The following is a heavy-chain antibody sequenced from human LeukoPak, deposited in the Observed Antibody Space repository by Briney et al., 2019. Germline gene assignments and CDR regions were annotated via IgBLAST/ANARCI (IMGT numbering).Heavy chain of an antibody. D-gene: IGHD4-23*01. Sequence: GGSLRLSCAASGFTFSSYWMNWARQAPGKGLEWVAVISYDGSNKYYADSVKGRFTISRDNSKNTLYLQMNSLRAEDTAVYYCARGSVTPYGMDVWGQGTTVTVSS. CDR3: ARGSVTPYGMDV. V-gene: IGHV3-30-3*01. J-gene: IGHJ6*02. CDR2: ISYDGSNK. CDR1: GFTFSSYW.